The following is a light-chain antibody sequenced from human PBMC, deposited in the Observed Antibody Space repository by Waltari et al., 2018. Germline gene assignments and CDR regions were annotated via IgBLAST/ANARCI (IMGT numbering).Light chain of an antibody. J-gene: IGKJ2*01. V-gene: IGKV1-39*01. CDR1: HNFENF. CDR3: QQTFSTPPQMYT. Sequence: DIQLTQSPSSLSASVGARATIICRSSHNFENFLNWYQQKSGKAPKLLIYTASNLQGGVSSRFSGSGSGTEFTLSISHLQPEDFATYYCQQTFSTPPQMYTFGQGTKLDIK. CDR2: TAS.